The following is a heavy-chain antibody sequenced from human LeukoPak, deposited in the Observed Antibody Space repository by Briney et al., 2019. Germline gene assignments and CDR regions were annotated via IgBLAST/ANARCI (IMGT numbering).Heavy chain of an antibody. CDR3: ARGRKYYDILTGYHYYFDY. J-gene: IGHJ4*02. CDR1: AFTFSTYA. Sequence: GGSLRLSCAASAFTFSTYAMHWVRQAPGKGLEWVSYISSSGSTIYYADSVKGRFTISRDNAKNSLYLQMNSLRAEDTAVYYCARGRKYYDILTGYHYYFDYWGQGTLVTVSS. CDR2: ISSSGSTI. D-gene: IGHD3-9*01. V-gene: IGHV3-48*03.